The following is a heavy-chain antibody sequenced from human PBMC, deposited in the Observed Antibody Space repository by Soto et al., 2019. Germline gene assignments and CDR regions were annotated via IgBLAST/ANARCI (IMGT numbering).Heavy chain of an antibody. J-gene: IGHJ2*01. Sequence: QVQLVQSGAEVKKPGASVKVSCKASGYTFTSYAMHWVRQAPGQRLEWMGWINAGNGNTKYSQKFQGKVTITRDTHARPDKMELSSLRSEDTAVYYCARGGSLYWYFDLWGRGTLVPVSS. CDR3: ARGGSLYWYFDL. V-gene: IGHV1-3*01. CDR1: GYTFTSYA. D-gene: IGHD1-26*01. CDR2: INAGNGNT.